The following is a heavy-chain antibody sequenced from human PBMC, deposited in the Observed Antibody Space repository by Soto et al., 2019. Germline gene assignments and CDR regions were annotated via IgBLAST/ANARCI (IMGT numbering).Heavy chain of an antibody. CDR1: GYTFTGYY. CDR3: AREFSQDYSNPKSHYYYYGMDV. CDR2: INPNSGGT. D-gene: IGHD4-4*01. V-gene: IGHV1-2*04. J-gene: IGHJ6*02. Sequence: ASVKVSCKASGYTFTGYYMHWVRQAPGQGLEWMGWINPNSGGTNYAQKFQGWVTMTRDTSISTAYMELSRLRSDDTAVYYCAREFSQDYSNPKSHYYYYGMDVWGQGSTVTVS.